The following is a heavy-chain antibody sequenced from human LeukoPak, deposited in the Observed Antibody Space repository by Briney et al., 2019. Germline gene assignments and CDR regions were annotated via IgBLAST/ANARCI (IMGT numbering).Heavy chain of an antibody. CDR3: AYTVVTTPSDY. CDR2: ISSSGGTT. V-gene: IGHV3-23*01. J-gene: IGHJ4*02. D-gene: IGHD4-23*01. CDR1: GFTFSTYA. Sequence: PGGSLRLSCAASGFTFSTYAMSWVRQAPGKGLEWVSAISSSGGTTYYADSVKGRFTISRDNSKNMLYLQMNSLRAEDTAVYYCAYTVVTTPSDYWGQGTLVTVSS.